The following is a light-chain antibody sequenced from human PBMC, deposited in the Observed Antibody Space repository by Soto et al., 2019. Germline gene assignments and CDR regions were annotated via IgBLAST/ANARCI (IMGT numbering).Light chain of an antibody. Sequence: EIAMTQSPATLSVSPGERATLSCRASQSISTELAWYQQIPGQPPRLLIYSASTRATGVPARFTGSGSGSEFTLTLSGLQSEDFAIYYCQQGHNWPLTFGQGTRLE. V-gene: IGKV3-15*01. CDR3: QQGHNWPLT. CDR1: QSISTE. CDR2: SAS. J-gene: IGKJ2*01.